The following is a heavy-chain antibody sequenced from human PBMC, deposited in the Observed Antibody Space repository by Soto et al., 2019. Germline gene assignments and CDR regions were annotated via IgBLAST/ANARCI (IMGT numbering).Heavy chain of an antibody. D-gene: IGHD3-22*01. Sequence: PSETLSLTCTVSGASVNTGYWSWIRQPPGKALGWLGFMYFGGSFNYNPSLTSRVTISVDASKNQFSLKVTSVTAADTAVYYCARSYYDATGFAVDPWGPGTLVTVSS. CDR2: MYFGGSF. CDR1: GASVNTGY. J-gene: IGHJ5*02. CDR3: ARSYYDATGFAVDP. V-gene: IGHV4-59*02.